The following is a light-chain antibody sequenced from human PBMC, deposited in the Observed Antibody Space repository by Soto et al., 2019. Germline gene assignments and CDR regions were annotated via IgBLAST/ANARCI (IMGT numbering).Light chain of an antibody. Sequence: QSALTQPASVSGSPGQSITISCTGTSSDVSGYNYVSWYQQHPGKAPKLMIYEVSNRPSGVSNRFSGSKSGNTASLTISGLQAEDEADYYCSSYTSSSMRVFGGGTKLTVL. V-gene: IGLV2-14*01. J-gene: IGLJ3*02. CDR2: EVS. CDR1: SSDVSGYNY. CDR3: SSYTSSSMRV.